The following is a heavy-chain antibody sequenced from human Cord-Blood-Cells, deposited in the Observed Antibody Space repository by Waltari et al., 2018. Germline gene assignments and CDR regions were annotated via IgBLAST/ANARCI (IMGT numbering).Heavy chain of an antibody. J-gene: IGHJ6*02. V-gene: IGHV4-34*01. CDR3: ASLCSGGSCNPDYYYGMDV. D-gene: IGHD2-15*01. CDR1: GGSFSGYY. Sequence: QVQLQQWGAGLLKPSETLSLTCAVYGGSFSGYYWSWIRQPPGKGLEWIGEINHSGSTNYNPSLKMRVTISVDTSKNQFSLKLSSVTAADTAVYYCASLCSGGSCNPDYYYGMDVWGQGTTVTVSS. CDR2: INHSGST.